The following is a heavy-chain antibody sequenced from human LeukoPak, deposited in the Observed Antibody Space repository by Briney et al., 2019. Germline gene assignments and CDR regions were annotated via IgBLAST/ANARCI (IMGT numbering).Heavy chain of an antibody. D-gene: IGHD1-1*01. CDR3: ARDSAYNWNDDRMLTVDFDY. CDR2: ISSSSSYI. Sequence: TPGGSLRPSCAASGFTFSSYSMNWVRQAPGKGLEWVSSISSSSSYIYYADSVKGRFTISRDNAKNSLYLQMNSLRAEDTAVYYCARDSAYNWNDDRMLTVDFDYWGQGTLVTVSS. V-gene: IGHV3-21*01. CDR1: GFTFSSYS. J-gene: IGHJ4*02.